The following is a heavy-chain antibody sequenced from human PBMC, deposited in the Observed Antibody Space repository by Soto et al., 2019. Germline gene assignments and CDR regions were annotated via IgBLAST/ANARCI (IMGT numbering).Heavy chain of an antibody. CDR1: GYTFTGYY. D-gene: IGHD3-10*01. CDR3: AREEYYYGSGAFFDY. Sequence: ASVKVSCKASGYTFTGYYMHWVRQAPGQGLEWMGRIIPILGIANYAQKFQGRVTITADKSTSTAYMELSSLRSEDTAVYYCAREEYYYGSGAFFDYWGQGTLVTVSS. CDR2: IIPILGIA. V-gene: IGHV1-69*04. J-gene: IGHJ4*02.